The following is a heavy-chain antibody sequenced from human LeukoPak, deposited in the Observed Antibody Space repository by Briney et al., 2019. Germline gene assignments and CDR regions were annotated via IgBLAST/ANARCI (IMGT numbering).Heavy chain of an antibody. CDR3: VRAGWELDY. CDR1: GFTFDDYA. Sequence: GGSLRLSCAASGFTFDDYAMQWVRHAPGKGLQWVAHIKDDGTEKYYLDSVKGRFTIARDDAWNSLYLQMNSLRDEDTAVYYCVRAGWELDYWGQGTPVIVSS. D-gene: IGHD1-26*01. CDR2: IKDDGTEK. J-gene: IGHJ4*02. V-gene: IGHV3-7*01.